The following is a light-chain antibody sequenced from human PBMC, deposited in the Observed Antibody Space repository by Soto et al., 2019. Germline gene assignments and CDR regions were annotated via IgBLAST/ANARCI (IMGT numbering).Light chain of an antibody. J-gene: IGKJ1*01. CDR2: DAS. V-gene: IGKV1-5*01. CDR3: LQYNGYYRT. Sequence: DIQMTQSPSTLSASVGDTVTITCRASQTISGWLAWYQQRPGKAPNLLIFDASTLESGVPSRFSGSGSGTTLTLTISSLQSDDFATYYCLQYNGYYRTFGQGTKVEIK. CDR1: QTISGW.